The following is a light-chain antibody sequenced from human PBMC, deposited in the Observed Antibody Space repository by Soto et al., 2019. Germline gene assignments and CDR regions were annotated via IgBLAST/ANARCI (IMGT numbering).Light chain of an antibody. CDR2: GAS. V-gene: IGKV3-20*01. CDR1: QTIPRNF. CDR3: QQYGSSGT. Sequence: EIVLTQSPDTLSFSPGEKATLSCRASQTIPRNFLAWFQQKPGQAPRLLIYGASNRATGIPDRLSGSGSGTDFTLTISRLEPEDFAVYYCQQYGSSGTFGQGTKVDIK. J-gene: IGKJ1*01.